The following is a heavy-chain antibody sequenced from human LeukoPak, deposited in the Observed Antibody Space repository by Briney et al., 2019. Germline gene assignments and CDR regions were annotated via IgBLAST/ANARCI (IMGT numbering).Heavy chain of an antibody. D-gene: IGHD6-19*01. J-gene: IGHJ3*02. CDR2: INPNSGGK. CDR3: AREYSSGWNDAFDI. Sequence: ASVKVSCKASGYTFTSYYMHWVRQAPGQGLEWMGWINPNSGGKNYAQKFQGRVTMTRDTSISTAYMELSRLRSDDTAVYYCAREYSSGWNDAFDIWGQGTMVTVSS. V-gene: IGHV1-2*02. CDR1: GYTFTSYY.